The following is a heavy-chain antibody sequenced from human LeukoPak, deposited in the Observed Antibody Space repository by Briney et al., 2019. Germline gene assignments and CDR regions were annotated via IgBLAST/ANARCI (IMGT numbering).Heavy chain of an antibody. D-gene: IGHD3-9*01. CDR3: ARGSVVYYDILTGYSPLDY. CDR1: GFTFSSYG. J-gene: IGHJ4*02. CDR2: IWYDGSNK. Sequence: GGSLRLSCAASGFTFSSYGMHWVRQAPGKGLEWVAVIWYDGSNKYYADSVKGRFTISRDNSKNTLYLQMNSLRAEDTAVYYCARGSVVYYDILTGYSPLDYWGQGTLVTVSS. V-gene: IGHV3-33*01.